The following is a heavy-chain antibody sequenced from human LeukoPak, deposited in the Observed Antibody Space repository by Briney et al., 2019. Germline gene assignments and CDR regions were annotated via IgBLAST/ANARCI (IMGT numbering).Heavy chain of an antibody. J-gene: IGHJ4*02. CDR3: AKDLGVVTAVRQFDY. Sequence: TGGSLRLSCAAPGFTFSSYAMSWVRQAPGKGLEWVSGISWNSGSIGCADSVKGRFTISRDNAKNSLYLQMNSLRAEDTALYYCAKDLGVVTAVRQFDYWGQGTLVTVSS. CDR1: GFTFSSYA. D-gene: IGHD2-21*02. CDR2: ISWNSGSI. V-gene: IGHV3-9*01.